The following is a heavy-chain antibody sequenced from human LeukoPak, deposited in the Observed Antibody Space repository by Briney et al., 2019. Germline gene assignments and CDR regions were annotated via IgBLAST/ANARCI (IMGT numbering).Heavy chain of an antibody. D-gene: IGHD3-22*01. V-gene: IGHV3-15*05. CDR2: IKSKTDGETT. Sequence: GGSLRLSCAGSGFTLSNARMTWVRQAPGKGLEWVGRIKSKTDGETTDYAAPVKGRFTISRDDSKNTLYLQMNSLRAEDTAVYYCARGSSYYSYDAFDIWGQGTMVTVSP. CDR1: GFTLSNAR. CDR3: ARGSSYYSYDAFDI. J-gene: IGHJ3*02.